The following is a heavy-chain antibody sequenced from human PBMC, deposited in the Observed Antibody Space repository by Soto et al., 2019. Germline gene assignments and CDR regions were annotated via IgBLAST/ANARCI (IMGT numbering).Heavy chain of an antibody. D-gene: IGHD2-8*01. CDR2: ISGSSSDT. Sequence: GGSLRLSCAASGFTLSDYYMSWIRQAPGRGLEWVSYISGSSSDTHYADSVKGRFTISRDNAKNSLYLQMNSLRAEDSAVYYCARGIHNNYGVTPAYWGQGTLVTV. V-gene: IGHV3-11*05. J-gene: IGHJ4*02. CDR1: GFTLSDYY. CDR3: ARGIHNNYGVTPAY.